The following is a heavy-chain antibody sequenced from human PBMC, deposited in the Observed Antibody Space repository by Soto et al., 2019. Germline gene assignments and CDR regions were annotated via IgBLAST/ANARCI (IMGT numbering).Heavy chain of an antibody. CDR3: AHRTGFDY. J-gene: IGHJ4*02. V-gene: IGHV3-23*01. CDR1: GFSFSSYD. Sequence: DVQLLESGGGLGQPGGSLRLSCVASGFSFSSYDMSWVRQAPGKGLEWVSTINNNGGGTDYADSVKGRFTISRDNSKNTLYLQMNSLTSEYTALYYCAHRTGFDYWGQGTLVTVSS. CDR2: INNNGGGT.